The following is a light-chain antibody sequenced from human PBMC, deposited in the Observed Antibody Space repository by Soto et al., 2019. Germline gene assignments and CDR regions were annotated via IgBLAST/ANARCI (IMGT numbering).Light chain of an antibody. Sequence: NFMLTQPHSVSESPGKTVTMSCTRSSGSIANNYVQWYQQRPGSSPTTVIYEDNQRPSGVPDRFSGSIDSSSHSASLTTSGLKTEDEADYYCQSYDNNNHWVFGGGTKLTVL. J-gene: IGLJ3*02. CDR2: EDN. CDR3: QSYDNNNHWV. V-gene: IGLV6-57*01. CDR1: SGSIANNY.